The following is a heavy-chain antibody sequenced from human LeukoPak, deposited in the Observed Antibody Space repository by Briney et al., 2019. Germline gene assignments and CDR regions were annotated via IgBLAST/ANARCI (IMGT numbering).Heavy chain of an antibody. Sequence: GGSLRLSCAASGFTFSSYGMHWVRQAPGKGLEWVAVISYDGSNKYYADSVKGRFTISRDNSKNTLYLQMNSLRAEDTAVYYCAKDVQQLDYWGQGTLVTVSS. D-gene: IGHD6-6*01. CDR3: AKDVQQLDY. CDR1: GFTFSSYG. V-gene: IGHV3-30*18. J-gene: IGHJ4*02. CDR2: ISYDGSNK.